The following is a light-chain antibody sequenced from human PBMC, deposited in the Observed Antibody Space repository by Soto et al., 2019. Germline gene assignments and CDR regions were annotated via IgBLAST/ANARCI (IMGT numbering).Light chain of an antibody. CDR1: SGHSSYA. CDR3: QTWGTGIQV. V-gene: IGLV4-69*01. J-gene: IGLJ2*01. Sequence: QLVLTQSPSASASLGASVKLTCTLSSGHSSYAIAWHQQQPQKGPRYLMNLNSDGSHNKGDGIPDRFSGSSSGAERYLTISSLQSDDEADYYCQTWGTGIQVFGGGTKLTVL. CDR2: LNSDGSH.